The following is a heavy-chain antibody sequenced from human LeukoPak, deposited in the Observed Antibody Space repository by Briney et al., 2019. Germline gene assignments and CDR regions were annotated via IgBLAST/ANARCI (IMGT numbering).Heavy chain of an antibody. CDR2: INPSGGST. V-gene: IGHV1-46*01. D-gene: IGHD1-26*01. J-gene: IGHJ3*02. CDR1: GYTFTSYY. Sequence: GASVKVSCMASGYTFTSYYMHWVRQAPGQGLEWMGIINPSGGSTSYAQKFQGRVTMTRDTSTSTVYMELSSLRSEDTAVYYCARAEGATTDAFDIWGQGTMVTVSS. CDR3: ARAEGATTDAFDI.